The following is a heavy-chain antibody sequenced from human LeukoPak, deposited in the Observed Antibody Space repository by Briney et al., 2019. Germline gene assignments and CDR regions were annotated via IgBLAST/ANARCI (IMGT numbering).Heavy chain of an antibody. D-gene: IGHD6-19*01. V-gene: IGHV3-7*03. Sequence: GGSLRLSCAASGFTFSSYWMTWVRQAPGKGLEWVANIKQDGSEKYYVDSVKGRFTISRDNAKNSSYLQMNSLRAEDTAVYYCARGPVFGSFDYWGQGTLVTVSS. J-gene: IGHJ4*02. CDR3: ARGPVFGSFDY. CDR2: IKQDGSEK. CDR1: GFTFSSYW.